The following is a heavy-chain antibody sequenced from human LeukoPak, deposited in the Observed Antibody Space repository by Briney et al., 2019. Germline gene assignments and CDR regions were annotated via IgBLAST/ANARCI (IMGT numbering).Heavy chain of an antibody. D-gene: IGHD3-22*01. V-gene: IGHV3-21*01. Sequence: GGSLRLSCAASGFTFSSYAMSCVRQAPGKGLEWVSSISSSSSYIYYADSVKGRFTISRDNAKNSLYLQMNSLRAEDTAVYYCARADSSGYYYYYYYGMDVWGQGTTVTVSS. CDR3: ARADSSGYYYYYYYGMDV. CDR1: GFTFSSYA. J-gene: IGHJ6*02. CDR2: ISSSSSYI.